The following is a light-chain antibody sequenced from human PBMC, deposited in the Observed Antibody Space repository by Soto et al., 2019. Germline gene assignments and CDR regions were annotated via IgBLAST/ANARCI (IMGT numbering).Light chain of an antibody. Sequence: DIQMTQSPSSLSASVGDRVTITCQASQDISNFLNWYQQKPGKAPKVLIYDASTLETWVPSRFSGGGSGTHFTFTISSLQPEDVATYYCQQYDNLPFTFGPGTTVDVK. V-gene: IGKV1-33*01. CDR3: QQYDNLPFT. J-gene: IGKJ3*01. CDR1: QDISNF. CDR2: DAS.